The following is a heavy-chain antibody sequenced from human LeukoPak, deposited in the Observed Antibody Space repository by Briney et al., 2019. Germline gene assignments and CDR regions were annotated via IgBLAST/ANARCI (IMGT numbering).Heavy chain of an antibody. CDR2: ISGSGGST. J-gene: IGHJ4*02. V-gene: IGHV3-23*01. Sequence: GGSLRLSCAASGFTFSSYTMSWVRQAPGKGLEWVSAISGSGGSTYYADSVKGRFTISRDNSKNTLYLQMNSLRAEDTALYYCARVVYDFWSAYDYWGQGTLVTVSS. CDR1: GFTFSSYT. D-gene: IGHD3-3*01. CDR3: ARVVYDFWSAYDY.